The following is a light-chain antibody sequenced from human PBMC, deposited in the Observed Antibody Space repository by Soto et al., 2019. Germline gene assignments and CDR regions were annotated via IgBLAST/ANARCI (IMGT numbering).Light chain of an antibody. Sequence: QSVLTQPRSVSRSPGQSVTISCTGTSSDVGGYNYVSWYQQHPGKAPKLMIYDVSKRPSGVPDRFSGSKSGNTAPLTISGLQAEDEADYYCCSYAGSYTYVFGTGTKVTVL. V-gene: IGLV2-11*01. J-gene: IGLJ1*01. CDR2: DVS. CDR1: SSDVGGYNY. CDR3: CSYAGSYTYV.